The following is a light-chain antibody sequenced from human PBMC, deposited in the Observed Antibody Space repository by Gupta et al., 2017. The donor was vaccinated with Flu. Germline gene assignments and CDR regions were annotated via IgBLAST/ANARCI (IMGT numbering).Light chain of an antibody. CDR3: KQESSSPLT. J-gene: IGKJ5*01. CDR1: QSIRGW. CDR2: KAS. Sequence: PSDLTASGGGGVTNTCRARQSIRGWVGWYQMKPGKAPKLLIYKASSVHSGVPSRFRGSGSGTEFTLTINSRQPDDFATYYCKQESSSPLTLGQGTRLEI. V-gene: IGKV1-5*03.